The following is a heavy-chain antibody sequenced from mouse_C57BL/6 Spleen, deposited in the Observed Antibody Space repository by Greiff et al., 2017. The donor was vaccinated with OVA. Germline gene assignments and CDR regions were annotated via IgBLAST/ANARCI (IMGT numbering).Heavy chain of an antibody. V-gene: IGHV1-15*01. J-gene: IGHJ1*03. CDR2: IDPETGGT. Sequence: QVQLKQSGAELVRPGASVTLSCKASGYTFTDYEMHWVKQTPVHGLEWIGAIDPETGGTAYNQKFKGKAILTADKSSSTAYMELRSLTSEDSAVYDCTRGPHKDWYFDVWGTGTTVTVSS. CDR1: GYTFTDYE. CDR3: TRGPHKDWYFDV.